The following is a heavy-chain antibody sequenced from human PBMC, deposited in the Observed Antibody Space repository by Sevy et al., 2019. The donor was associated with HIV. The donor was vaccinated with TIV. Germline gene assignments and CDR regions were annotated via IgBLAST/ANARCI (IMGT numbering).Heavy chain of an antibody. V-gene: IGHV4-34*01. CDR1: GGSFSGYY. CDR2: INHSGST. J-gene: IGHJ3*02. CDR3: ARVKGIAAAGPRGDAFDI. Sequence: SETLSLTCAVYGGSFSGYYWSGIRQPPGKGLEWIGEINHSGSTNYNPSLKSRVTISVDTSKNQFSLKLSSVTAADTAVYYCARVKGIAAAGPRGDAFDIWGQGTMVTVSS. D-gene: IGHD6-13*01.